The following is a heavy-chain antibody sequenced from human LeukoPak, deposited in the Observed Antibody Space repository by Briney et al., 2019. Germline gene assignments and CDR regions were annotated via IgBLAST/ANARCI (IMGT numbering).Heavy chain of an antibody. CDR3: ARGGGRYSSSAYAIDY. CDR2: INHSGST. Sequence: PSETLSLTCAVSGGSISSGGYSWSWIRQPPGKGLEWIGEINHSGSTNYNPSLKSRVTISVDASKNQFSLKLSSVTAADTAVYYCARGGGRYSSSAYAIDYWGQGTLVTVSS. CDR1: GGSISSGGYS. D-gene: IGHD6-6*01. J-gene: IGHJ4*02. V-gene: IGHV4-30-2*01.